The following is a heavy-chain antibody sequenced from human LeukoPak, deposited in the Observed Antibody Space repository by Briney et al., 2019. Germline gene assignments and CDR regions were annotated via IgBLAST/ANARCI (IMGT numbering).Heavy chain of an antibody. D-gene: IGHD6-13*01. V-gene: IGHV3-21*01. CDR1: GFTFSSYS. CDR2: ISSSSSYI. J-gene: IGHJ4*02. CDR3: ARDSDSSSWCFDY. Sequence: GSLRLSCAASGFTFSSYSMNWVRQAPGKGLEWVSSISSSSSYIYYADSVKGRFTISRDNSKNTLYLQMNSLRAEDTAVYYCARDSDSSSWCFDYWGQGTLVTVSS.